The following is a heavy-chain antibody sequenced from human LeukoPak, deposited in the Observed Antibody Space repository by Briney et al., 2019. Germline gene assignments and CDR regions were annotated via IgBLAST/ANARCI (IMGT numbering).Heavy chain of an antibody. CDR2: INPSSGGT. CDR3: AREPGYCSSTSCFDSYYYYGMDV. V-gene: IGHV1-2*02. CDR1: GYTFTGYY. D-gene: IGHD2-2*01. Sequence: GASVKVSCKASGYTFTGYYMHWVRQAPGQGLEWMGWINPSSGGTNYAQKFQGRVTMTRDTSISTAYMELSRLRSDDTAVYYCAREPGYCSSTSCFDSYYYYGMDVWGQGTTVTVSS. J-gene: IGHJ6*02.